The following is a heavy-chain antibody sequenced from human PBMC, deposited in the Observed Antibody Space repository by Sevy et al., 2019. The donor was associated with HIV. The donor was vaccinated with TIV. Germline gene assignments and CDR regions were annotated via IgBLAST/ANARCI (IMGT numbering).Heavy chain of an antibody. V-gene: IGHV3-15*07. CDR1: GFTFSNAW. J-gene: IGHJ6*02. Sequence: GGSLRLSCAASGFTFSNAWMNWVRQAPGKGLEWVGRIKSIADGGTTGYAVPVKGRFTISRDDSKNTLYLQMNSLKTEDTALYYCTADGLTTEGYYGMDVWGQGTTVTVSS. D-gene: IGHD4-17*01. CDR3: TADGLTTEGYYGMDV. CDR2: IKSIADGGTT.